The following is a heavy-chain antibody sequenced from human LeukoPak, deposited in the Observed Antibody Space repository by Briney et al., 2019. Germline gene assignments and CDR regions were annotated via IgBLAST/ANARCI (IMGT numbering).Heavy chain of an antibody. D-gene: IGHD3-22*01. CDR1: GGSISSDY. Sequence: SETLSLTCTVSGGSISSDYWSWIRQPAGKGLEWIGRIYTSGSTDYNPSLKSRVTMSADTSKTKFSLKVTSVTAADTAIYYCARGYYDSSGYYTEFANWGQGTLVTVSS. CDR3: ARGYYDSSGYYTEFAN. CDR2: IYTSGST. V-gene: IGHV4-4*07. J-gene: IGHJ4*02.